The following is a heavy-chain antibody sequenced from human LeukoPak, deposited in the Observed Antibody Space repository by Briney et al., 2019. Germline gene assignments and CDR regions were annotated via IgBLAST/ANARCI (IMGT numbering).Heavy chain of an antibody. CDR3: AREPPPIPRHYYYYYMDV. J-gene: IGHJ6*03. CDR2: ISSSGSTI. Sequence: GGSLRLSCAASGFTFSSYEMNWVRQAPGKGLEWVSYISSSGSTIYYADSVKGRFTISRDNAKNSLYLQMNSLRAEDTAVYYCAREPPPIPRHYYYYYMDVWGKGTTVTVSS. CDR1: GFTFSSYE. V-gene: IGHV3-48*03.